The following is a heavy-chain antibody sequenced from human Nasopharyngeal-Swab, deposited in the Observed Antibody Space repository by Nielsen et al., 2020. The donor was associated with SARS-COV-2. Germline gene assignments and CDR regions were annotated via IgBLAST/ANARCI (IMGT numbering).Heavy chain of an antibody. CDR3: AKDSGAGFCSGGSCFPTNH. J-gene: IGHJ5*02. CDR1: GLTFTSYA. D-gene: IGHD2-15*01. CDR2: ISGNGDNT. Sequence: GESLKISCAASGLTFTSYAMNWVRQAPGKGLEWVSGISGNGDNTYYADSVKGRFTISRDRSKNTLYLQMNSLRAEDTAVYYCAKDSGAGFCSGGSCFPTNHWGQGTLVTVSS. V-gene: IGHV3-23*01.